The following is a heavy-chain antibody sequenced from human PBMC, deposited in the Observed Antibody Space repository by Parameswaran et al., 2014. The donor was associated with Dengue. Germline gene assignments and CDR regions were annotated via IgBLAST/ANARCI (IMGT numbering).Heavy chain of an antibody. V-gene: IGHV4-59*01. D-gene: IGHD4-11*01. CDR2: LLQWEH. Sequence: VRQAPGGLSGLVYLLQWEHQLQPSLKSRVTISVDTSKNQFSLKLSSVTAADTAVYYCARDDAYSNYYYGMDVWGQGTTVTVSS. CDR3: ARDDAYSNYYYGMDV. J-gene: IGHJ6*02.